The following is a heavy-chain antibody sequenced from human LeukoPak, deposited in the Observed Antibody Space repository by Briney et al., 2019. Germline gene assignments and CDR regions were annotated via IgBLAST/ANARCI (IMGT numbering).Heavy chain of an antibody. J-gene: IGHJ6*03. CDR1: GFTFSSYS. CDR2: ISSSSSYI. D-gene: IGHD6-6*01. Sequence: GGSLRLSCAASGFTFSSYSMNWVRQAPGKGLEWVSSISSSSSYIYYADSVKGRFTISRDNAKNSLYLQMNSLRAEDTAVYYCARDSSIAFYYMDVWGKGTTVTVSS. CDR3: ARDSSIAFYYMDV. V-gene: IGHV3-21*01.